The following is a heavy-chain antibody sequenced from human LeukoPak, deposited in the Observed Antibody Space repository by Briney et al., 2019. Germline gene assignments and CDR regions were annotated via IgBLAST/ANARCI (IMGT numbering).Heavy chain of an antibody. D-gene: IGHD6-19*01. CDR3: AKSNSGWHNQVDY. CDR2: ISYDGSNK. V-gene: IGHV3-30*18. Sequence: GGSLRLSCAASGFTFSSYGMHWVRQAPGKGLEWVAVISYDGSNKYYADSVKGRFTISRDNSKNTLYLQMNSLRAEDTAVYYCAKSNSGWHNQVDYWGQGTLVTVSS. J-gene: IGHJ4*02. CDR1: GFTFSSYG.